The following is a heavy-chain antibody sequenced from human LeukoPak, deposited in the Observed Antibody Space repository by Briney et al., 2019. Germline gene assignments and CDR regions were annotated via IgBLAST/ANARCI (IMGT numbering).Heavy chain of an antibody. Sequence: GASVKVSCKASGYTFTSYAMHWVRQAPGQRLEWMGWINGGIGNTKYSPKFQGRVTIIRDTSASTAYMELSSLRSEDTAVYYCARVGAYDSSGHYVGIDYWGQGTLVTVSS. D-gene: IGHD3-22*01. V-gene: IGHV1-3*01. CDR2: INGGIGNT. CDR1: GYTFTSYA. J-gene: IGHJ4*02. CDR3: ARVGAYDSSGHYVGIDY.